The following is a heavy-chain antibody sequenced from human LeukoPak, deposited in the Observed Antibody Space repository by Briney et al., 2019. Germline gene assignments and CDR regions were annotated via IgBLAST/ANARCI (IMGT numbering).Heavy chain of an antibody. Sequence: PSETLSLTCTVSGGSISSYYWSWIRQPAGKGLEWIGRIYTSGSTNYNPPLKSRVTMSVDTSKNQFSLKLSSVTAADTAVYYCARDEVLLWFGELLFNWFDPWGQGTLVTVSS. CDR2: IYTSGST. CDR3: ARDEVLLWFGELLFNWFDP. J-gene: IGHJ5*02. V-gene: IGHV4-4*07. D-gene: IGHD3-10*01. CDR1: GGSISSYY.